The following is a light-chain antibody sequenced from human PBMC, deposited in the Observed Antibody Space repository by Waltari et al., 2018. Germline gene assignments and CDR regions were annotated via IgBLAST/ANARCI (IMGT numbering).Light chain of an antibody. CDR2: DAS. J-gene: IGKJ1*01. Sequence: EVVLTQSPATLSLSPGDRATLSCRASQSISIYLAWYQHKPAQAPRLLIFDASNRATCIPARFSGSWSGTDFTLTISNLEPEDSAVYYCQQRSDWPPTWTFGQGTKVEMK. CDR3: QQRSDWPPTWT. V-gene: IGKV3-11*01. CDR1: QSISIY.